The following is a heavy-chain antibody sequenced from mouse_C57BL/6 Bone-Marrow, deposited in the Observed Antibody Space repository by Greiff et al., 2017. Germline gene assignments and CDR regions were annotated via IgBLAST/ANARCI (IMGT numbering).Heavy chain of an antibody. CDR3: APQLRLSYFDY. D-gene: IGHD3-2*02. Sequence: QVQLQQPGAELVRPGTSVKLSCKASGYTFTSYWMHWVKQRPGQGLEWIGVIDPSDSYTNYNQKFKGKATLTVDTSSSTAYMQLSSLTSEDSAVYYCAPQLRLSYFDYGGQGTTLTVSS. V-gene: IGHV1-59*01. CDR2: IDPSDSYT. J-gene: IGHJ2*01. CDR1: GYTFTSYW.